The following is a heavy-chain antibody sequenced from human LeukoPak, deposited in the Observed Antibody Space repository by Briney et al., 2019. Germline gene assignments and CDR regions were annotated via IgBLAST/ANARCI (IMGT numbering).Heavy chain of an antibody. J-gene: IGHJ1*01. CDR1: GFTFSNYW. Sequence: GGSLRLSCGASGFTFSNYWMHWVRQAPGKGLVWVSRINSDGSSTRYADSVKGRFTISRDNAKNTLYLQMNSLRAEDTAVYYCAKFPISTYDSSGYPPAEYFQHWGQGTLVTVSS. V-gene: IGHV3-74*01. D-gene: IGHD3-22*01. CDR3: AKFPISTYDSSGYPPAEYFQH. CDR2: INSDGSST.